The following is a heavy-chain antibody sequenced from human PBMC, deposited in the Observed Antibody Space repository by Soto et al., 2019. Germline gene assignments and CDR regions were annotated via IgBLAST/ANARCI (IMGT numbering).Heavy chain of an antibody. CDR1: GGSFSGYY. J-gene: IGHJ4*02. V-gene: IGHV4-34*01. Sequence: QVQLQQWGAGLLKPSETLSLTCAVYGGSFSGYYWTWIRKPPGTGLGWIGEITHSGSTNYTPSLKSRVTISVDTSKNQFSLKLTSVTAADTAVYYCARDKITGLFDYWGQGTLVTVSS. CDR2: ITHSGST. CDR3: ARDKITGLFDY. D-gene: IGHD2-8*02.